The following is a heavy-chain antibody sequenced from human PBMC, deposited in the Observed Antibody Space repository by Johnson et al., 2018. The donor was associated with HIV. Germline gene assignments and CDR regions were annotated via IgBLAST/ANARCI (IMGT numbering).Heavy chain of an antibody. CDR1: GFTFSNYW. Sequence: VQLVESGGGLVQPGGSLRLSCAASGFTFSNYWMHWVRQAPGKGLVWVSRINSDGTNTTYADSVKGRFTISRDNARNTLFLQMNSLRAEDTALYYCARGGLGFQNIHDPLDVWGQGTMVTVSS. V-gene: IGHV3-74*01. J-gene: IGHJ3*01. CDR2: INSDGTNT. D-gene: IGHD1/OR15-1a*01. CDR3: ARGGLGFQNIHDPLDV.